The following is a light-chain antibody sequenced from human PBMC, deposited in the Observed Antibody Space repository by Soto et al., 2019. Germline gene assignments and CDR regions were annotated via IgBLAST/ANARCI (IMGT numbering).Light chain of an antibody. CDR3: RQYTNWPRGT. Sequence: EIVMTQSPATLSVSPGERATLSCRASQSVSSNLAWYQQKPGQAPRLLIYDTSTRATGIPARFSGSGAATEFTLTISSLQSVDFGVLYCRQYTNWPRGTFGQGTKLEIK. J-gene: IGKJ2*02. V-gene: IGKV3-15*01. CDR1: QSVSSN. CDR2: DTS.